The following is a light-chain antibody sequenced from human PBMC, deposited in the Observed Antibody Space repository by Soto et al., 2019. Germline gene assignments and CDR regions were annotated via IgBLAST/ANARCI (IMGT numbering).Light chain of an antibody. Sequence: EIGMSHSAGTVSVSTGERATLSCRASQSVSINLAWYQQKPGQAPRLLICDASTRATGIPARFSGSGSGTEFTLTISSLEPEDSAVYYCQQYNNWPITFGQRTLLEIK. V-gene: IGKV3D-15*01. CDR1: QSVSIN. J-gene: IGKJ5*01. CDR2: DAS. CDR3: QQYNNWPIT.